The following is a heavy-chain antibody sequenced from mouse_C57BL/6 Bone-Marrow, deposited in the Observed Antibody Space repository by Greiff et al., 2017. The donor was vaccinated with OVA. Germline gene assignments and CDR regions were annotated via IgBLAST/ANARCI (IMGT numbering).Heavy chain of an antibody. J-gene: IGHJ2*01. V-gene: IGHV1-81*01. Sequence: VQLQESGAELARPGASVKLSCKASGYTFTSYGISWVKQRTGQGLEWIGEIYPRSGNTYYNEKFKGKATLTADKSSSTAYMEIRSLTSEDSAVYFCAGSLRRLGDFWGQGTTLTVSS. D-gene: IGHD1-1*01. CDR3: AGSLRRLGDF. CDR2: IYPRSGNT. CDR1: GYTFTSYG.